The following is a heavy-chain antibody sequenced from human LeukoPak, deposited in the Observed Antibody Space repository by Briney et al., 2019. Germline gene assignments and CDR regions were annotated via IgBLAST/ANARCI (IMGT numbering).Heavy chain of an antibody. Sequence: PGGSLRLSCAASGFTLSSYAMSWVRQAPGKGLEWVSAISGSGGSTYYADSVKGRLTISRDNSKNTLYLQMNSLRAEDTAVYYCAKYVSYYYDSSTYHPPQGYFDYWGQGTLVTVSS. CDR2: ISGSGGST. CDR1: GFTLSSYA. V-gene: IGHV3-23*01. D-gene: IGHD3-22*01. J-gene: IGHJ4*02. CDR3: AKYVSYYYDSSTYHPPQGYFDY.